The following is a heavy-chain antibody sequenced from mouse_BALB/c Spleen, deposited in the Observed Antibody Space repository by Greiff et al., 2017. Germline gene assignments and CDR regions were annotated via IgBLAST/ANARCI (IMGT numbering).Heavy chain of an antibody. J-gene: IGHJ2*01. CDR1: GYTFTSYW. CDR2: IYPGDGDT. Sequence: QSGAELARPGASVKLSCKASGYTFTSYWMQWVKQRPGQGLEWIGAIYPGDGDTRYTQKFKGKATLTADKSSSTAYMQLSSLASEDSAVYYFRRGYDYDVDYWGQGTTLTVSS. D-gene: IGHD2-4*01. CDR3: RRGYDYDVDY. V-gene: IGHV1-87*01.